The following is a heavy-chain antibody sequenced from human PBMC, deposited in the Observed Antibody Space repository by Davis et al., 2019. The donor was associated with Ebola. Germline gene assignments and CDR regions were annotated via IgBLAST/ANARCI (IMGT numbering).Heavy chain of an antibody. CDR2: ISYDGSNK. V-gene: IGHV3-30*04. Sequence: GESLKISCAASGFTFSSYAMHWVRQAPGKGLEWVAVISYDGSNKYYADSVKGRFTISRDNSKNTLYLQMNSLRAEDTAVYYCAKGVGYCSGGSCYTYGMDVWGQGTTVTVSS. J-gene: IGHJ6*02. CDR3: AKGVGYCSGGSCYTYGMDV. CDR1: GFTFSSYA. D-gene: IGHD2-15*01.